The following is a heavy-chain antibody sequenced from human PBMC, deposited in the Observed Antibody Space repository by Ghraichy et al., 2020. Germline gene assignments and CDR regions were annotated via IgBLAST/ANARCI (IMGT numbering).Heavy chain of an antibody. J-gene: IGHJ4*02. CDR2: IYYHGGT. CDR1: GGSISSYW. Sequence: SETLSLTCTVSGGSISSYWWTWIRQPPGKGLEWIGNIYYHGGTNYNSSLKSRLTMSVDTSKSQVSLKLSSVTAADTAVYYCVGGRAGDTFDYWGQGTLVAGSS. CDR3: VGGRAGDTFDY. V-gene: IGHV4-59*01. D-gene: IGHD4-17*01.